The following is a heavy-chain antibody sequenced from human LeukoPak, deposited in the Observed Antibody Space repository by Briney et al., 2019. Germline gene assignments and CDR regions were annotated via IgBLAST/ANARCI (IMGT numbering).Heavy chain of an antibody. Sequence: GGSLRLSCAVSGFTFSSYAMNWVRQAPGKGLEWASGISGSGGSTHYADSVKGRFTISRDNSKNTLYLELNSLRAEDTAVYYCAKSRGVGYCSGGTCYSVDYWGQGTLVTVSS. V-gene: IGHV3-23*01. CDR3: AKSRGVGYCSGGTCYSVDY. CDR2: ISGSGGST. CDR1: GFTFSSYA. J-gene: IGHJ4*02. D-gene: IGHD2-15*01.